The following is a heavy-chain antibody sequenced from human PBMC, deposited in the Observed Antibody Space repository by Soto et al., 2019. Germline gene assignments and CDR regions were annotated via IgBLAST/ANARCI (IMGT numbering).Heavy chain of an antibody. CDR1: GFVFRSVW. Sequence: PGGSMRLSCTASGFVFRSVWMNWVRQNTGKGLEWVGRIKSKIDGGATDYAAPVKGRFTISRDDSKNTLYLQMNSLKTEDTAVYYCTTDFVAVAAIFDFWGQGTLVTVSS. D-gene: IGHD6-19*01. CDR3: TTDFVAVAAIFDF. J-gene: IGHJ4*02. V-gene: IGHV3-15*07. CDR2: IKSKIDGGAT.